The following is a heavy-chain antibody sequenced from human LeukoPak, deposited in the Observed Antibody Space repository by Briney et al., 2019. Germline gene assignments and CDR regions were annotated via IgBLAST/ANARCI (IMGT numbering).Heavy chain of an antibody. V-gene: IGHV3-7*01. CDR3: ARDVASSGYYYYYYYMDV. CDR2: IKQDGSEK. CDR1: GFTFSSYW. D-gene: IGHD6-19*01. Sequence: GGSLRLSCAASGFTFSSYWMSWVRQAPGKGLEWVANIKQDGSEKYYVDSVKGRFTISRDNAKNSLYLQMNSLRADDTAVYYCARDVASSGYYYYYYYMDVWGKGTTVTVFS. J-gene: IGHJ6*03.